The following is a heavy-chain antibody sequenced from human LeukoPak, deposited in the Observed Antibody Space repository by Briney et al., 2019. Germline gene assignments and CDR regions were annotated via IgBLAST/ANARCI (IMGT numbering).Heavy chain of an antibody. CDR1: GYTFTSYG. D-gene: IGHD3-10*01. CDR3: ARDTDMVRGVILDY. J-gene: IGHJ4*02. V-gene: IGHV1-69*13. Sequence: SVKVSCKASGYTFTSYGISWVRQAPGQGLEWMGGIIPIFGTANYAQKFQGRVTITADESTSTAYMELSSLRSEDTAVYYCARDTDMVRGVILDYWGQGTLVTVSS. CDR2: IIPIFGTA.